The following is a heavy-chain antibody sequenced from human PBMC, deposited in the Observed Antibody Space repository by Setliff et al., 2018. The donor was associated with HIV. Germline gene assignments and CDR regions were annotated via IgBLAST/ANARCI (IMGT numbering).Heavy chain of an antibody. J-gene: IGHJ4*02. Sequence: GGSLRLSCAASGFTFSNYGMHWVRPAPGKGLEWVAFIQYDGRKQSYADSVKGRFTISRDDSKNTLYLQMKTLRAEDTAVYYCVKNLYSSRWSPLDYWGQGTLVTVSS. CDR2: IQYDGRKQ. D-gene: IGHD6-13*01. CDR1: GFTFSNYG. V-gene: IGHV3-30*02. CDR3: VKNLYSSRWSPLDY.